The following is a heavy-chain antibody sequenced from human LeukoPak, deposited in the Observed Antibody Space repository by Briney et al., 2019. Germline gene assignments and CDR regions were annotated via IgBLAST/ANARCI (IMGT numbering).Heavy chain of an antibody. CDR1: GSTFSTFG. D-gene: IGHD3-3*01. J-gene: IGHJ4*02. CDR2: ISSSSSNI. V-gene: IGHV3-21*04. Sequence: GGSLRLSCAASGSTFSTFGMNWVRQAPGKGLEWVSSISSSSSNIYYADSVKGRFTISRDNSKNTLYLQMNSLRAEDTAVYYCARGRYDFWSGYYSVYFDYWGQGTLVTVSS. CDR3: ARGRYDFWSGYYSVYFDY.